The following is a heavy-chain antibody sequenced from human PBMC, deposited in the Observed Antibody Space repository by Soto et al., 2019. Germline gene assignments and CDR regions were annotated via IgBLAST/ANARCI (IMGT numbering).Heavy chain of an antibody. CDR3: ARDQGRPASIAAQDDAFDI. CDR1: GVSISSGGYY. Sequence: QVQLQESGPGLVKPSQTLSLTCTVSGVSISSGGYYWSWIRQHPGKGLEWIGYIYYIGSTYYNPSLKRLVTISVDTTKNQFSLKVSSVTAADTAVYYSARDQGRPASIAAQDDAFDIWGHGTMVTDS. D-gene: IGHD6-6*01. V-gene: IGHV4-31*01. CDR2: IYYIGST. J-gene: IGHJ3*02.